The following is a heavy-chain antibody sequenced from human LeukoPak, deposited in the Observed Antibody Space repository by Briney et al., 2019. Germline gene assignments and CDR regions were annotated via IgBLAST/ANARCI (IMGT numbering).Heavy chain of an antibody. CDR1: GFTFSSYA. D-gene: IGHD3-10*01. V-gene: IGHV3-23*01. CDR3: AKDRNYGHYDY. Sequence: GASLRLYCAASGFTFSSYAMSWVRQAPGKGLEWVSAISGSGGSTYYADSVKGRFTISRDNSKNTLYLQMNSLRAEDTAVYYCAKDRNYGHYDYWGQGTLVTVSS. J-gene: IGHJ4*02. CDR2: ISGSGGST.